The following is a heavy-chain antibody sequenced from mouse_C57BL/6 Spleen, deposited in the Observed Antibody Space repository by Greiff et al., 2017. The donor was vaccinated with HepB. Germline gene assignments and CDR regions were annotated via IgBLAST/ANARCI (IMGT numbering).Heavy chain of an antibody. V-gene: IGHV1-69*01. J-gene: IGHJ4*01. CDR3: ARSRGRGYAMDY. D-gene: IGHD3-3*01. CDR1: GYTFTSYW. Sequence: QVQLQQPGAELVMPGASVKLSCKASGYTFTSYWMHWVKQRPGQGLEWIGEIDPSDSYTNYNQKFKGKSTLTVDKSSSTAYMQLSSLTSEDSAVYYCARSRGRGYAMDYWGQGTSVTVSS. CDR2: IDPSDSYT.